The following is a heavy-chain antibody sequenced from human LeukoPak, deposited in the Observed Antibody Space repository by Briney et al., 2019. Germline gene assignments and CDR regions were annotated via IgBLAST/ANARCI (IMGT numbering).Heavy chain of an antibody. Sequence: ASVKVSCKASGYTFTCYFMHWVRQAPGQGLEWLGWINPNSGGTNYAQKFQGRVTMTRDTSISTAYMELTSLTSDDTAVYFCARGGGGLAYWGPGTLVTVSS. J-gene: IGHJ4*02. CDR1: GYTFTCYF. V-gene: IGHV1-2*02. CDR2: INPNSGGT. D-gene: IGHD2-15*01. CDR3: ARGGGGLAY.